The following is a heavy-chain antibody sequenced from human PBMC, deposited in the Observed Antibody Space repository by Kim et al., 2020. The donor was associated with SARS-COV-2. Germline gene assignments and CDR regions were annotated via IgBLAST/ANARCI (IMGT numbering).Heavy chain of an antibody. V-gene: IGHV3-30*03. Sequence: IIYYSDAVKGRFIISQDNSKNTLFLEISSLSSADSALYYCARVTTGTFDYWGQGTLVTVSS. CDR3: ARVTTGTFDY. CDR2: II. D-gene: IGHD2-21*02. J-gene: IGHJ4*02.